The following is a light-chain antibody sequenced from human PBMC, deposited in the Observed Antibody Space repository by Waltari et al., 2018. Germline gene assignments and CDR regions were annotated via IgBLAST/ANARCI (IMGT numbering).Light chain of an antibody. CDR3: SSYISSSTLEL. Sequence: SALLQPASVSGSPGQPTTISCTATTSDAGGYNNVSCYQHHPGKAPQLMISEVSSRPSGVSDHLSCSKSGNTASLTISELQADDEADDYCSSYISSSTLELFGGGTSLTVL. CDR2: EVS. J-gene: IGLJ2*01. CDR1: TSDAGGYNN. V-gene: IGLV2-14*01.